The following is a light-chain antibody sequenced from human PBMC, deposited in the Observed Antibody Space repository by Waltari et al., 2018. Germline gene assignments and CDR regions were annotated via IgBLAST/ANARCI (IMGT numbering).Light chain of an antibody. CDR2: VNSDGSH. J-gene: IGLJ3*02. CDR3: QSWGTGVMV. V-gene: IGLV4-69*02. CDR1: SGHSGNA. Sequence: QIVLTQPPSASASLGASVKLTCILSSGHSGNAFVCHQQQPTKGPRYLMHVNSDGSHTKGDGIPDRFSVSSSGTEHYLIISSLRSDDEGDYYCQSWGTGVMVFGGGTRLTVL.